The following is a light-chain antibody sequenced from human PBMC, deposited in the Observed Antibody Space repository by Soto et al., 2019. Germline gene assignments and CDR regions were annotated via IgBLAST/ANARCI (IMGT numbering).Light chain of an antibody. V-gene: IGLV2-23*01. CDR3: CSYAGSSTLV. J-gene: IGLJ2*01. CDR1: SSDIGSYDL. CDR2: EGS. Sequence: QSALTQPASVAGSPGQSITISCTGTSSDIGSYDLVSWYQQYPGKAPKLMIYEGSQRPSGVSNRFSGSKSGNTASLTISGLQAEDEADYYCCSYAGSSTLVFGGGTKVTVL.